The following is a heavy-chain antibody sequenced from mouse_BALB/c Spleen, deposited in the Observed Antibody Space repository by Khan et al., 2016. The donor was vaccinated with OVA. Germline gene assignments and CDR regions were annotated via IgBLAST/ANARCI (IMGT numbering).Heavy chain of an antibody. CDR2: ISSTGST. CDR1: GYSISSDYV. V-gene: IGHV3-2*02. D-gene: IGHD2-14*01. CDR3: ARALYYSYGYALDY. Sequence: VQLMESGPGLVKPSQSLSRTCTATGYSISSDYVWYLLRPLPGKILELAAFISSTGSTSSTASVKSRFSISRDTSKNHLFLQLRSVTSEDTATYYCARALYYSYGYALDYWGRGTSVTVSS. J-gene: IGHJ4*01.